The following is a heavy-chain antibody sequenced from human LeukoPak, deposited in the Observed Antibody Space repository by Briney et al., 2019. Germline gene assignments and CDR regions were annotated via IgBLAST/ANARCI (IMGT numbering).Heavy chain of an antibody. J-gene: IGHJ3*02. V-gene: IGHV3-7*01. CDR2: IKQDGGEK. CDR3: ARGVNWLPGSFDI. Sequence: GGSLRLSCAASGFSFSSYWMSWVRQAPGKGLEWVANIKQDGGEKYYVDSVKGRFTISGDNAKNSLYLQMYSLRAEDTAVFYCARGVNWLPGSFDIWGQGTMVTVSS. D-gene: IGHD3-9*01. CDR1: GFSFSSYW.